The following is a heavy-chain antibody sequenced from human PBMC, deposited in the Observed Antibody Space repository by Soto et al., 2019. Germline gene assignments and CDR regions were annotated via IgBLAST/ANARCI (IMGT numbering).Heavy chain of an antibody. J-gene: IGHJ4*02. Sequence: TLSLTCTVSGGSISSDGYYWSWIRQHPGKGLEYIGYIYHSGDSYYTPSLGRRVTISVDTYANQFSLHLRSVTDADTAVDYGAGGNDYNHLSYRGLGTRGT. D-gene: IGHD4-4*01. CDR2: IYHSGDS. V-gene: IGHV4-31*03. CDR3: AGGNDYNHLSY. CDR1: GGSISSDGYY.